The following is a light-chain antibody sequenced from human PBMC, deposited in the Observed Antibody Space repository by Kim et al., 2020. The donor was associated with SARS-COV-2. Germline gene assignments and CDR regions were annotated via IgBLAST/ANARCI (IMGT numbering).Light chain of an antibody. CDR3: HQYNSPWT. CDR2: DAS. V-gene: IGKV1-5*01. J-gene: IGKJ1*01. Sequence: DIHMTQSPSTLSASVGDRVTITCRASQSIETHLAWHQQKPGKAPRLLVFDASSLGSGVPSRFSSSGSGTEFTLTISSLRPDDFATYYCHQYNSPWTLARGPRWIS. CDR1: QSIETH.